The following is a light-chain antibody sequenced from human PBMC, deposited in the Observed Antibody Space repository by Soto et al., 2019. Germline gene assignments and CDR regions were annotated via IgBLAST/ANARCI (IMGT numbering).Light chain of an antibody. V-gene: IGKV4-1*01. Sequence: DIVMTQSPDSLAVSLGERATINCKSSQSVLYSSKNKNYLAWYQQKPGQPPKLLIYWASTRESGVPDRFSGSGSGTDFTLTISSLQAEDVAVYYCQQYYSTLLTFGGGTKVEIK. CDR1: QSVLYSSKNKNY. CDR3: QQYYSTLLT. J-gene: IGKJ4*01. CDR2: WAS.